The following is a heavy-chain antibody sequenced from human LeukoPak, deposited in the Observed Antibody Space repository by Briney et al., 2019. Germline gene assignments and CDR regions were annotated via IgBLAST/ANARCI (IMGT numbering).Heavy chain of an antibody. Sequence: GGSLRLFCAASGFTFSSYAMSWVRQAPGKGLEWVSAISGSGGSTYYADSVKGRFTISRDNSKNTLYLQMNSLRAEDTAVYYCAKGSLLSSSSWYEIFDYWGQGTLVTVSS. CDR1: GFTFSSYA. CDR2: ISGSGGST. J-gene: IGHJ4*02. D-gene: IGHD6-13*01. CDR3: AKGSLLSSSSWYEIFDY. V-gene: IGHV3-23*01.